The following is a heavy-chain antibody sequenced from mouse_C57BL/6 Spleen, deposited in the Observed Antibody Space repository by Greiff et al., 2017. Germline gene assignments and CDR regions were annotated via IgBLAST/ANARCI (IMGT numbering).Heavy chain of an antibody. Sequence: DVQLVESEGGLVQPGSSMKLSCTASGFTFSDYYMAWVRQVPEKGLEWVANINYDGSSTYYLDSLKSRFIISRDNAKNILYLQMSSLKSEDTATYYCARETTVVAHWYFDVWGTGTTVTVSS. J-gene: IGHJ1*03. CDR2: INYDGSST. CDR1: GFTFSDYY. CDR3: ARETTVVAHWYFDV. D-gene: IGHD1-1*01. V-gene: IGHV5-16*01.